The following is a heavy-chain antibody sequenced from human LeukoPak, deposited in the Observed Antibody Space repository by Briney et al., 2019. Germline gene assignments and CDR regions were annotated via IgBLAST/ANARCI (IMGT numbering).Heavy chain of an antibody. Sequence: WETLSLTCTVSGGSISSSSYYWGWIRQPPGKGLEWIGSIYYSGSTYYNPSLKSRVTISVDTSKNQFSLKLSSVTAADTAVYYCASRLCSGGSCYEDYWGQGTLVTVSS. J-gene: IGHJ4*02. D-gene: IGHD2-15*01. CDR3: ASRLCSGGSCYEDY. CDR1: GGSISSSSYY. V-gene: IGHV4-39*01. CDR2: IYYSGST.